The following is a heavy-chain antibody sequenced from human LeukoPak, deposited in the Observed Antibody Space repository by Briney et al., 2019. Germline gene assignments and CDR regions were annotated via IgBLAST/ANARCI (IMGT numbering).Heavy chain of an antibody. Sequence: PSETLSLTCAVYGGSFSGYYWSWIRQPPGKGLEWIGEINHSGSTNYNPSLKSRVTISVDSSKNQFSLKLSSVTAADTAVYYWAGAMMSDAFDIWGQGTMVTVSS. V-gene: IGHV4-34*01. J-gene: IGHJ3*02. CDR2: INHSGST. CDR3: AGAMMSDAFDI. D-gene: IGHD3-22*01. CDR1: GGSFSGYY.